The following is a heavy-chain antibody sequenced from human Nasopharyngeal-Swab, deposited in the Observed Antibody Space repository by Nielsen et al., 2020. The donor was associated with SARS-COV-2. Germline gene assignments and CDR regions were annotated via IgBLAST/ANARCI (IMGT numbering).Heavy chain of an antibody. CDR3: ARDGGGCSSTSCYT. J-gene: IGHJ4*02. CDR1: GFTFSSYS. V-gene: IGHV3-21*01. CDR2: ISSSSSYI. D-gene: IGHD2-2*02. Sequence: GESLKISCAASGFTFSSYSMNWVRQAPGKGLEWVSSISSSSSYIYYADSVKGRFTISRDNAKNSLYLQMNSLRAEDTAVYYCARDGGGCSSTSCYTWGQGTLGTVSS.